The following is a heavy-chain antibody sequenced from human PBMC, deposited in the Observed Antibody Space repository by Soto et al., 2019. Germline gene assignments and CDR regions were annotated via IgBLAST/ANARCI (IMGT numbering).Heavy chain of an antibody. V-gene: IGHV3-23*01. D-gene: IGHD1-26*01. Sequence: LRLSCAASGFTFSSYAMGWVRQAPGKGLEWVSGISGSGGSTYYVGSVKGRFTISRDNSRNTLYLQMNSLRAEDTAVYYCAKGVWELPSLIDYWGQGTLVTVSS. CDR1: GFTFSSYA. CDR3: AKGVWELPSLIDY. CDR2: ISGSGGST. J-gene: IGHJ4*02.